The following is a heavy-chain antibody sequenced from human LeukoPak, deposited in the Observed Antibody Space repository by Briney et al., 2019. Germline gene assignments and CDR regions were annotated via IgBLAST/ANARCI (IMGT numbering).Heavy chain of an antibody. J-gene: IGHJ6*02. CDR2: ISSSSSTI. CDR3: PPALFFSPARKVGAPGPYYYYGMNV. D-gene: IGHD1-26*01. CDR1: GFTFSSYS. V-gene: IGHV3-48*02. Sequence: GSLRLSCAASGFTFSSYSMNWVRQAPGKGLEWVSYISSSSSTIYYADSVKGRFTISRDNAKNSLYLQMNSLRDEDTAVYYCPPALFFSPARKVGAPGPYYYYGMNVGAKGPRSPSP.